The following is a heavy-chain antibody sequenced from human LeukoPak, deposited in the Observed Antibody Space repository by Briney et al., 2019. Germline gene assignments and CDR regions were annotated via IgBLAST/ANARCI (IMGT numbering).Heavy chain of an antibody. CDR3: ARGLWGVAGRGDAFDI. CDR1: GFTFSSYS. D-gene: IGHD6-19*01. CDR2: ISSSSSTI. J-gene: IGHJ3*02. V-gene: IGHV3-48*01. Sequence: QTGGSLRLSCAASGFTFSSYSMNWVRQAPGKGLEWVSYISSSSSTIYYADSVKGRFTISRDNAKNSLYLQMNSLRAEDTAVYYCARGLWGVAGRGDAFDIWGQGTMVTVSS.